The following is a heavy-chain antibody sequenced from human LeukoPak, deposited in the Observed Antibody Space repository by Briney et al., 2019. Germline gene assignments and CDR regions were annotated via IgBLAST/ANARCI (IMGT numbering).Heavy chain of an antibody. CDR2: IYYSGST. Sequence: PSETLSLTCTVSGGSISSSSYYWGWIRQPPGKGLEWIGSIYYSGSTYYNLSLKSRVTISVDTSKNQFSLKLSSVTAADTAVYYCARPLTYYYDSSGYSNWFDPWGQGTLVTVSS. D-gene: IGHD3-22*01. V-gene: IGHV4-39*01. J-gene: IGHJ5*02. CDR3: ARPLTYYYDSSGYSNWFDP. CDR1: GGSISSSSYY.